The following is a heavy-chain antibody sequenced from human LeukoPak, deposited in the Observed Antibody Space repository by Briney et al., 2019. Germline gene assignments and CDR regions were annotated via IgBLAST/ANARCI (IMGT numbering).Heavy chain of an antibody. Sequence: SETLSLTCTVSGGSISSYYWSWIRQPPGKGLEWIGYIYYSGSTNYNPSLKSRVTISVDTSKNQFSLKLSSVTAADTAVYYCARGGHCSSTSCKRDSYAFDIWGQGTMDTVSS. D-gene: IGHD2-2*01. CDR3: ARGGHCSSTSCKRDSYAFDI. J-gene: IGHJ3*02. V-gene: IGHV4-59*01. CDR2: IYYSGST. CDR1: GGSISSYY.